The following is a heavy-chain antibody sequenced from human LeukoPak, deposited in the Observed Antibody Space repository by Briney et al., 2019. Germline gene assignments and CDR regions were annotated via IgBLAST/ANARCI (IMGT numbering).Heavy chain of an antibody. CDR2: IYYSGST. V-gene: IGHV4-59*01. J-gene: IGHJ6*04. CDR1: GGSISNYY. D-gene: IGHD3-10*01. CDR3: ARVATMVRGSNGMDV. Sequence: SETLSLTCTVSGGSISNYYWTWIRQPPGKGLEWIGYIYYSGSTNYNPSLRSRATISVDTSKKQFSLNLSSVTAADTALYYCARVATMVRGSNGMDVGGKGTTVTVS.